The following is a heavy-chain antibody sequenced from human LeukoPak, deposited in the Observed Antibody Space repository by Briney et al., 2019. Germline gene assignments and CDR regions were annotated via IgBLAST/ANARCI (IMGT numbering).Heavy chain of an antibody. CDR3: ARDVSDYGDAYYYGMDV. V-gene: IGHV4-59*01. D-gene: IGHD4-17*01. J-gene: IGHJ6*02. Sequence: YYSGSTNYNPSLKSRVTISVDTSKNQFSLKLSSVTAADTAVYYCARDVSDYGDAYYYGMDVWGQGTTVTVSS. CDR2: YYSGST.